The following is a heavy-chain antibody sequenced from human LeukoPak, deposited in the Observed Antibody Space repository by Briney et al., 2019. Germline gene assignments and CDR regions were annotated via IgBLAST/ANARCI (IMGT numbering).Heavy chain of an antibody. V-gene: IGHV1-18*01. CDR1: GYTFTSYG. D-gene: IGHD6-19*01. J-gene: IGHJ4*02. Sequence: EASVKVSCKASGYTFTSYGISWVRQAPGQGLEWMGWISAYNGNTNYAQKLQGRVTMTTDTSTSTAYMELRSLRSDDTAVYYCARDHFYSSGWYDLGYFDYWGQGTLVTVSS. CDR2: ISAYNGNT. CDR3: ARDHFYSSGWYDLGYFDY.